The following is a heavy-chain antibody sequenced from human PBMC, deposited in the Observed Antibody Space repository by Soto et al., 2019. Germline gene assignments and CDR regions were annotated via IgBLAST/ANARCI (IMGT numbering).Heavy chain of an antibody. CDR3: ARRYGYSFDY. J-gene: IGHJ4*02. D-gene: IGHD1-1*01. V-gene: IGHV4-59*08. CDR1: GGSISSYY. CDR2: IYYSGST. Sequence: QVQLQESGPGLVKPSETLSLTCTVSGGSISSYYWSWIRQTPGKGLEWIGYIYYSGSTNYNPSLNTRVTISVETSKSQFSLKLSSVTAAVTAVYYCARRYGYSFDYWGQGTLVTVSS.